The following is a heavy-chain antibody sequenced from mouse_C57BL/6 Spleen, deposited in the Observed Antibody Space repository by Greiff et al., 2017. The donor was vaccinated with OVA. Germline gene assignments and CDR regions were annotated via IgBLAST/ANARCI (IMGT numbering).Heavy chain of an antibody. CDR1: GYTFTSYW. CDR3: ARGLRGGFDY. V-gene: IGHV1-69*01. J-gene: IGHJ2*01. CDR2: IDPSDSYT. D-gene: IGHD2-4*01. Sequence: VQLQQPGAELVMPGASVKLSCKASGYTFTSYWMHWVKQRPGQGLEWIGEIDPSDSYTNYNQKFKGKSTLTVDKSSSTAYMQLSSLTSEDSAVYYCARGLRGGFDYWGQGTTLTVSS.